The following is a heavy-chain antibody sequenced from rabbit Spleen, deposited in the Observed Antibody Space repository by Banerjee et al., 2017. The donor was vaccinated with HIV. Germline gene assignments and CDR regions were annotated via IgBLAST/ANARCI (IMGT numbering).Heavy chain of an antibody. CDR2: IYTGGSGGI. V-gene: IGHV1S40*01. J-gene: IGHJ4*01. CDR1: GFDLSNYYY. Sequence: QTLEESGGDLVKPGASLTLTCTASGFDLSNYYYIYWVRQAPGKGLEWIGCIYTGGSGGIYYASWARGRLTISKTSSTTVTLQMTSLTAADRATYFCARDLVAAIGWNFNLWGQGTLVT. CDR3: ARDLVAAIGWNFNL. D-gene: IGHD3-1*01.